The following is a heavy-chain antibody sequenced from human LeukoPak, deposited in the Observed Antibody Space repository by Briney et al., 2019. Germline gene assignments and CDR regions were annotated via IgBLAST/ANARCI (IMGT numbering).Heavy chain of an antibody. V-gene: IGHV3-73*01. CDR3: TRLSGYSYGSDAFDI. D-gene: IGHD5-18*01. J-gene: IGHJ3*02. CDR1: GFTFSGSA. CDR2: IRSKANSYAT. Sequence: GGSLRLSCAASGFTFSGSAMHWVRQASGKGLEWVGRIRSKANSYATAYAASVKGRFTISRDDSKNTAYLQMNSLKTEDTAVYYCTRLSGYSYGSDAFDIWGQGTMVTVSS.